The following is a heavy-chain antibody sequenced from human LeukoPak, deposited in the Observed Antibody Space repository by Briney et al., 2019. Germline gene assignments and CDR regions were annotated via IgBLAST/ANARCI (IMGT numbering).Heavy chain of an antibody. CDR2: ITPLFGTA. CDR1: GGTFSKYT. J-gene: IGHJ4*02. V-gene: IGHV1-69*13. Sequence: GASVKVSCKASGGTFSKYTISWVRQRPGQGLEWMGGITPLFGTANYAQKFQGRVTITADESASTAYMELSSLRSEDTAVYYCARGSPMVLADSLGYWGQGTLVTVSS. D-gene: IGHD3-10*01. CDR3: ARGSPMVLADSLGY.